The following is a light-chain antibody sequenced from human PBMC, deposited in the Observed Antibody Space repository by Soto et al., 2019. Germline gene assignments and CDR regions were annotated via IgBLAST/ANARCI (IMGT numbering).Light chain of an antibody. J-gene: IGKJ5*01. V-gene: IGKV1-39*01. Sequence: DIQMTQSPSSLSASVGDRFTITFRASQNIINYLNWYQQKPGKAPQLLIYVASRLESGVPSRFSGSGSGTDFTLTISSLQPEDFATYYCQQSYNAPITFGQGTDWRL. CDR1: QNIINY. CDR2: VAS. CDR3: QQSYNAPIT.